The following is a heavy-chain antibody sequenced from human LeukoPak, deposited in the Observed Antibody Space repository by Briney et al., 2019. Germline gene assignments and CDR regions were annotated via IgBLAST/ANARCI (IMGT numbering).Heavy chain of an antibody. CDR3: AREEGDDSSGYYYFDY. J-gene: IGHJ4*02. CDR2: IYHSGSI. V-gene: IGHV4-4*02. Sequence: SETLSLTCAVSGGSISSSNWWSWVRQPPGKGLEWIGEIYHSGSINYNPSLKSRVTISVDKSKNQFSLKLSSVTAADTAVYYCAREEGDDSSGYYYFDYWGQGTLVTVSS. D-gene: IGHD3-22*01. CDR1: GGSISSSNW.